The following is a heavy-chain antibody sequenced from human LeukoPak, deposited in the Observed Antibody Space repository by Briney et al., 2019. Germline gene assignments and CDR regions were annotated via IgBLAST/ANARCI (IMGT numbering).Heavy chain of an antibody. CDR1: GFTLSNYG. CDR2: ISSSSSAI. CDR3: ARGGAARPDY. Sequence: PGGSLRLSCAASGFTLSNYGMNWVRQAPGKGLKWVSYISSSSSAINYADSVKGRFTISRDNAKNSLSLQMNSLRDEDTAVYYRARGGAARPDYWGQGTLVTVSS. D-gene: IGHD1-26*01. J-gene: IGHJ4*02. V-gene: IGHV3-48*02.